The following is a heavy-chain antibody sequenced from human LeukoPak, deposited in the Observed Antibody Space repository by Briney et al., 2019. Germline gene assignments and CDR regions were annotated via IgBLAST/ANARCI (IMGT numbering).Heavy chain of an antibody. CDR3: ARTGYSSSWYVTDNWFDP. CDR2: IIPIFGTA. Sequence: GASVKVSCKASGYTFTGYYMHWVRQAPGQGLEWMGGIIPIFGTANYAQKFQGRVTITADESTSTAYMELSSLRSEDTAVYYCARTGYSSSWYVTDNWFDPWGQGTLVTVSS. CDR1: GYTFTGYY. D-gene: IGHD6-13*01. J-gene: IGHJ5*02. V-gene: IGHV1-69*13.